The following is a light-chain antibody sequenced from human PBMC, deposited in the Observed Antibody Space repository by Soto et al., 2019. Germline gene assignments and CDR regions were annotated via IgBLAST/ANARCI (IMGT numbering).Light chain of an antibody. V-gene: IGLV1-44*01. CDR2: GNY. J-gene: IGLJ1*01. CDR1: SSNIGSNY. CDR3: ATWDDSLNLLYV. Sequence: QSVLTQPPSASGTPGQRVTISCSGSSSNIGSNYVYWYQQLPGTAPKPLIYGNYQRPSGVPDRFSGSKSGTSASLAISGLQSEDEAEYYCATWDDSLNLLYVFGTGTKVTVL.